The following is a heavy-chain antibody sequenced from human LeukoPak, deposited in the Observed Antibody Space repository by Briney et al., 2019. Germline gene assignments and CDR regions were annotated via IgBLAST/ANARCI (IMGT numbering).Heavy chain of an antibody. CDR2: IYYSGST. CDR3: ARGGWYFDY. J-gene: IGHJ4*02. CDR1: GGSISGYY. Sequence: SETLSLTCTVSGGSISGYYWSWIRQPPGKGLECIGYIYYSGSTNYNPSLKSRVTISVDTSKNQFSLKLSSVTAADTAVYYCARGGWYFDYWGQGTLVTVSS. V-gene: IGHV4-59*01.